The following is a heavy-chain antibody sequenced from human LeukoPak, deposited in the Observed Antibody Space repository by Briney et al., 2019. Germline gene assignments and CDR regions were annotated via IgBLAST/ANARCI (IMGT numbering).Heavy chain of an antibody. CDR3: ARGYCSSTSCPPHGNWFDP. D-gene: IGHD2-2*01. V-gene: IGHV3-30-3*01. Sequence: GGSLRLSCAASGFTFSSYAMHWVRQAPGKGLEWVAVISYDGSNKYYADSVKGRITISRDNSKNTLYLQMNSLRAEDTAVYYCARGYCSSTSCPPHGNWFDPWGQGTLVTVSS. CDR1: GFTFSSYA. J-gene: IGHJ5*02. CDR2: ISYDGSNK.